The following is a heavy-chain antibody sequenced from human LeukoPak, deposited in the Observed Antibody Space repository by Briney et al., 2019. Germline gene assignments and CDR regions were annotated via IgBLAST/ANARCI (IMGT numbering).Heavy chain of an antibody. D-gene: IGHD3-22*01. CDR3: ARLYYHDSSGYSLAYTYYYYYYMDV. V-gene: IGHV4-39*01. Sequence: SETLSLTCTVSGGSISSNVYYWGWIRQPPGKGLDWIGSFFYGGDTYYNPSLKSRVTISVDTSKNQFSLRLSSVTAADMAVYYCARLYYHDSSGYSLAYTYYYYYYMDVWGKGTTVTVSS. J-gene: IGHJ6*03. CDR2: FFYGGDT. CDR1: GGSISSNVYY.